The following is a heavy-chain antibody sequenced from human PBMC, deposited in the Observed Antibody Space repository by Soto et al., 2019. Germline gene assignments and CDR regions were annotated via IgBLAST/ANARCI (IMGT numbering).Heavy chain of an antibody. D-gene: IGHD1-1*01. CDR2: VCTGGAT. CDR3: VRDKRTISGIFPGY. J-gene: IGHJ4*02. Sequence: GGSLRLSCVGSGFDVTTNCMRWVRQAPGKGLECVSIVCTGGATHYADSVKGRFTISRDSSKNTVHLQMNNVRAEDTAVYYCVRDKRTISGIFPGYWGQGTQVTVSS. CDR1: GFDVTTNC. V-gene: IGHV3-53*01.